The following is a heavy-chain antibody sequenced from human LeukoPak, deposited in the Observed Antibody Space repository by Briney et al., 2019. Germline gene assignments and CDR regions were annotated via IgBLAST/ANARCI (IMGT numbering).Heavy chain of an antibody. CDR2: FDPEDGET. D-gene: IGHD5-24*01. CDR1: GYTLTELS. V-gene: IGHV1-24*01. Sequence: ASVKVSCKVSGYTLTELSMHWVRQAPGRGLEWMGGFDPEDGETIYAQKFQGRVTMTEDTSTDTAYMELSSLRSEDTAVYYCATDLTTKGMAFDYWGQGTLVTVSS. J-gene: IGHJ4*02. CDR3: ATDLTTKGMAFDY.